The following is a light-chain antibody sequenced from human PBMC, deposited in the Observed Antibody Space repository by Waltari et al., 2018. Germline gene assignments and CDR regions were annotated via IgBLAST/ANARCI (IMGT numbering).Light chain of an antibody. Sequence: SSELTQGPDVSVALGQTVKITCQGDSLRTSYASWYQVKPGQAPVLVLFVKEKRPSGIPDRISGYSSGTTSSLTITGAQAEDEADYYCHSRKGSDNQVVFGGGTKLTVL. CDR2: VKE. CDR1: SLRTSY. CDR3: HSRKGSDNQVV. J-gene: IGLJ3*02. V-gene: IGLV3-19*01.